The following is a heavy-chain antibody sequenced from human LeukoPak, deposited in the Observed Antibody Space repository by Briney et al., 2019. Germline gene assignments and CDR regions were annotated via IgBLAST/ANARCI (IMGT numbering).Heavy chain of an antibody. J-gene: IGHJ5*02. CDR3: ARDGYSSGWYGGSGFDP. D-gene: IGHD6-19*01. V-gene: IGHV1-69*04. CDR1: GGTFSSYA. Sequence: GASVKVSCKASGGTFSSYAISWVRQAPGQGLEWMGRIIPILGIANYAQRFQGRVTTTADKSTSTAYMELSSLRSEDTAVYYCARDGYSSGWYGGSGFDPWGLGTLVTVSS. CDR2: IIPILGIA.